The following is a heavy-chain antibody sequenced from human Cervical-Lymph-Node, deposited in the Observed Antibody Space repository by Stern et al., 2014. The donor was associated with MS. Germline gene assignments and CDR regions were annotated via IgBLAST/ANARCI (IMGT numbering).Heavy chain of an antibody. CDR1: GGTFSSHA. CDR2: ILHVLTTP. Sequence: QLVQSGAEVRKPGSSVKVSCQVSGGTFSSHAISWVRQAPGQGLEWMGGILHVLTTPNYANEFQGRVTIIADETTTTVYMEMSSLRSEDTAVYYCARETRHGYNFDLWGQGTLVTVST. D-gene: IGHD5-24*01. CDR3: ARETRHGYNFDL. V-gene: IGHV1-69*01. J-gene: IGHJ4*02.